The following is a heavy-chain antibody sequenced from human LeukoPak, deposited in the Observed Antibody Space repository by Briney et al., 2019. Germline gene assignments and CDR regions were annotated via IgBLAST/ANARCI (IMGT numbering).Heavy chain of an antibody. CDR3: TAERGYSYYY. CDR1: GFTVSSNY. D-gene: IGHD5-18*01. Sequence: GGSLRLSCAASGFTVSSNYMSWVGQAPGKGLEWVGRLKSKIDGGTTDYAAPVRGRFTISRDDSKNTLYLQMNSLKIEDTAVYYCTAERGYSYYYWGQGTLVTVSS. V-gene: IGHV3-15*01. CDR2: LKSKIDGGTT. J-gene: IGHJ4*02.